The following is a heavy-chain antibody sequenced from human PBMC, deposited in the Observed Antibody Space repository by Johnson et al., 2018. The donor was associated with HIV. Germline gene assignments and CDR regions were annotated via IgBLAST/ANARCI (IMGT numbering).Heavy chain of an antibody. D-gene: IGHD2-15*01. CDR2: ISYDGSNK. CDR3: AKDRSGGALGAFDI. CDR1: GFTFSSYG. V-gene: IGHV3-30*18. Sequence: QEKLVESGGGVVQPGRSLRLSCAASGFTFSSYGMHWVRQAPGKGLEWVAVISYDGSNKYYADSVKGRFTISRDNSKNTLYLQMNSLRDEDTALYYCAKDRSGGALGAFDIWGQGTLVTVSS. J-gene: IGHJ3*02.